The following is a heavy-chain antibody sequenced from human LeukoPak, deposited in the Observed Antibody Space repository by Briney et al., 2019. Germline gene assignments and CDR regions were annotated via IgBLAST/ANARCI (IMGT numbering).Heavy chain of an antibody. CDR2: IWYDGSNK. V-gene: IGHV3-33*06. CDR1: GFTFSSYG. D-gene: IGHD6-6*01. J-gene: IGHJ6*02. Sequence: GRSLRLSCAASGFTFSSYGMHWVRQAPGKGLEWVAVIWYDGSNKYYADSVKGRFTISRDNSKNTLYLQMNSLRAEDTAVYYCAKVSVGVAARRKGMDVWGQGTTVTVSS. CDR3: AKVSVGVAARRKGMDV.